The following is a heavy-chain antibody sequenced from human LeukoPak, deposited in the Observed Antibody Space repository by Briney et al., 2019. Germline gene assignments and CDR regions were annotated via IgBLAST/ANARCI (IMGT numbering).Heavy chain of an antibody. CDR1: GFTFSTYW. CDR2: INSDGSST. CDR3: ARGHYGMDA. J-gene: IGHJ6*02. Sequence: GGSLRPSCAASGFTFSTYWMHWVRQAPGKGLVWVSRINSDGSSTTYADSVKGRFTISRDNGKNTLYLQMNSLRVEDTAVYYCARGHYGMDAWGQGTTVTVSS. V-gene: IGHV3-74*01.